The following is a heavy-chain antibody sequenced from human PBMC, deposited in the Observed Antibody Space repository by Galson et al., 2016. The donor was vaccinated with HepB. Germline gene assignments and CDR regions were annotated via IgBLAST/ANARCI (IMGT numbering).Heavy chain of an antibody. J-gene: IGHJ4*02. Sequence: SLRLSCAASGFTFSDYYMNWIRQAPGKGPEWISYISSSGSTVYYADSVKGRFTISRDNAKNSLSLQMNSLRAEDTAVYYCARGDYRVTTSGTYFDHWGQGTLVTVSS. CDR3: ARGDYRVTTSGTYFDH. CDR2: ISSSGSTV. D-gene: IGHD1-1*01. V-gene: IGHV3-11*04. CDR1: GFTFSDYY.